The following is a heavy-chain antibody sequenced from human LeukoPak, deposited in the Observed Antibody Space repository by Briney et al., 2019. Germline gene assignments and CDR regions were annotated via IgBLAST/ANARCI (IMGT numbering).Heavy chain of an antibody. CDR3: ARGPEVGYCSGGSCVHFDY. V-gene: IGHV1-2*02. CDR1: GYTFTGYY. D-gene: IGHD2-15*01. CDR2: INPNSGGT. Sequence: ASVKVSCKASGYTFTGYYMHWVRQAPGQGLEWMGWINPNSGGTNYAQKFQGRVTMTRDTSISTAYMELSRLRSDDTAVYYCARGPEVGYCSGGSCVHFDYWGQGTLVTVSS. J-gene: IGHJ4*02.